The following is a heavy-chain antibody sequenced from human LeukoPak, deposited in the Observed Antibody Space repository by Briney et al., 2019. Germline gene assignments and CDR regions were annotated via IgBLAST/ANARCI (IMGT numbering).Heavy chain of an antibody. CDR2: IKQDGGEK. CDR1: GFTFSSYW. CDR3: ARPRWLVPIFDY. Sequence: GGSLRLSCAASGFTFSSYWMTWVRQAPGKGLEWVASIKQDGGEKYYVDSVKGRFTISRDNANSKVYLQMNSLRAEDSAVYYCARPRWLVPIFDYWGQGTLVTVSS. J-gene: IGHJ4*02. D-gene: IGHD6-19*01. V-gene: IGHV3-7*03.